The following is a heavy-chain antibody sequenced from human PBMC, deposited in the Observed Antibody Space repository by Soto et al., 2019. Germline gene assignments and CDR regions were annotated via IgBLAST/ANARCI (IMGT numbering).Heavy chain of an antibody. V-gene: IGHV1-2*04. CDR1: GYSFAGLY. J-gene: IGHJ3*02. CDR2: INCNSGAT. CDR3: AVIMTHSDSFDI. D-gene: IGHD3-16*01. Sequence: ASVKVCCKASGYSFAGLYIHWMRQAPGQGLEWVGSINCNSGATTYAQKFQDSVAMTRDTSVSTAYMDLNRLTSDDTAIHYCAVIMTHSDSFDIWGQGTVVTVSS.